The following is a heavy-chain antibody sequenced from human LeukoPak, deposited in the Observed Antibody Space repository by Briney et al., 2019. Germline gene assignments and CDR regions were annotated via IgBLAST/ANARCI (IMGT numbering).Heavy chain of an antibody. CDR3: ARVSGITMIVVVNSDAFDI. CDR2: IYYSGST. Sequence: PSETLSLTCTVSGGSISSSSYYWGWIRQPPGKGLEWIGSIYYSGSTYYNPSLKSRVTISVDTSKNQFSLKLSSVTAADPAVYYCARVSGITMIVVVNSDAFDIWGQGTMVTVSS. J-gene: IGHJ3*02. D-gene: IGHD3-22*01. CDR1: GGSISSSSYY. V-gene: IGHV4-39*07.